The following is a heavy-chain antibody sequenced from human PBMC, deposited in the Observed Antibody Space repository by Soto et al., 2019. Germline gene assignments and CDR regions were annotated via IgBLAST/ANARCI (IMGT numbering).Heavy chain of an antibody. Sequence: QVHLEQYGAEVKKPGASVKVSCKASGYTFSTYALHWVRQAPGQSLEWMGWINAGNGNTKYSQKFQDRVTITMDTSADTAHMELSSLRSEDTAVFYCTSDYNGLGDYWGQGTLVTVSS. J-gene: IGHJ4*02. D-gene: IGHD1-1*01. CDR3: TSDYNGLGDY. V-gene: IGHV1-3*01. CDR2: INAGNGNT. CDR1: GYTFSTYA.